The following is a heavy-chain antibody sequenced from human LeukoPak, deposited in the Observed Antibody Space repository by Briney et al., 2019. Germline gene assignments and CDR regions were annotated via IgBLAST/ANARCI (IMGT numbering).Heavy chain of an antibody. CDR1: GYTFTGYY. Sequence: ASVKVSCKASGYTFTGYYIHWVRQAPGQGLEWMAWINPNSGATNYAQKFQGRVTMTRDTSISTAYMELRGLRSDDTAVYYCARDYYDSSGYYHFFDYWGQGTLVTVSS. CDR3: ARDYYDSSGYYHFFDY. CDR2: INPNSGAT. D-gene: IGHD3-22*01. V-gene: IGHV1-2*02. J-gene: IGHJ4*02.